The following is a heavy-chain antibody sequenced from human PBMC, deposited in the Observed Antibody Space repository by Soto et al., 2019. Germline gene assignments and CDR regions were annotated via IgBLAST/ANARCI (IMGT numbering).Heavy chain of an antibody. J-gene: IGHJ4*02. CDR3: ARVAKRYCSSTSCLVDY. Sequence: ASVKVSCKASGYTFTSYDINWVRQATGQGLEWMGWMNPNSGNTGYAQKFQGRVTMTRNTSISTAYMELSSLRSEDTAVYYCARVAKRYCSSTSCLVDYWGQGTLVTVSS. CDR1: GYTFTSYD. CDR2: MNPNSGNT. V-gene: IGHV1-8*01. D-gene: IGHD2-2*01.